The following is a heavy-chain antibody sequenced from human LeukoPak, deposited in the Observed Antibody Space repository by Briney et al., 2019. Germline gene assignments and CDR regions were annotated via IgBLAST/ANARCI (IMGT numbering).Heavy chain of an antibody. D-gene: IGHD6-13*01. Sequence: GASVKVSCKASGGTFSSYAISWVRQAPGQGLEWMGWINPNSGGTNYAQKFQGWVTMTRDTSINTAYMELSRLRSDDTAVYYCAREVRQQLYYYYGMDVWGQGTTVTVSS. CDR3: AREVRQQLYYYYGMDV. J-gene: IGHJ6*02. V-gene: IGHV1-2*04. CDR2: INPNSGGT. CDR1: GGTFSSYA.